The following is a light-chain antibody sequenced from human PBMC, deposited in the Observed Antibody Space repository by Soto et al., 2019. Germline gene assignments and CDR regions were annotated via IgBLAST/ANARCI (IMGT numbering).Light chain of an antibody. V-gene: IGKV3-15*01. CDR2: GAS. Sequence: EIVMTQSPATLSVSPGEGATLSCRASQSVSSKLAWYQQKPGQAPRLLIYGASTRATGIPARFSGSGSGTEFTLIISSLQSEDFAVYYCQQYGSLLRTFGQGTKVDIK. J-gene: IGKJ1*01. CDR3: QQYGSLLRT. CDR1: QSVSSK.